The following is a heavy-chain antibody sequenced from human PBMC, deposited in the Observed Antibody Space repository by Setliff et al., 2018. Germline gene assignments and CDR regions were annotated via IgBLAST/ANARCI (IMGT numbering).Heavy chain of an antibody. V-gene: IGHV4-34*01. D-gene: IGHD3-3*01. J-gene: IGHJ4*02. CDR1: GGSFSGYY. CDR3: ARGRSNFWGYYFDY. Sequence: TLSLTCAVYGGSFSGYYWSWTRQPPGKGLEWIGEINHSGSTNYNPSLKSRVTISVDTSKNQFSLKLSSVTAADTAVYYCARGRSNFWGYYFDYWGQGTLVTVSS. CDR2: INHSGST.